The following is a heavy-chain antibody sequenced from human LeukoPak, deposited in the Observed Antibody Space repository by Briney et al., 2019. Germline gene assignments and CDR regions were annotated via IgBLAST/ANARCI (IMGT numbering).Heavy chain of an antibody. CDR3: AREDY. J-gene: IGHJ4*02. Sequence: GESLKISCKGSGYSFTSYWIGWVRQMPGKGLEWMGIINPSGGSTTYTQSFQDRVTMTRDTSTSTVYMELTSLRSEDTAIYYCAREDYWGQGTLVTVSS. V-gene: IGHV1-46*01. CDR2: INPSGGST. CDR1: GYSFTSYW.